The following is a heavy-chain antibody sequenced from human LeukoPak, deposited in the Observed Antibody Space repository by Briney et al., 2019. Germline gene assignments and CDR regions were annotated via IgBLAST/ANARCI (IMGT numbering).Heavy chain of an antibody. Sequence: AASVKVSCKASGGTFSSYAISWVRQAPGQGLEWMGGIIPIFGTANYAQKFQGRVTITADKSTSTAYMELSSLRSEDTAVYYCARDSTGWQADSFDIWGQGTMVTVSS. D-gene: IGHD2-8*02. V-gene: IGHV1-69*06. CDR3: ARDSTGWQADSFDI. J-gene: IGHJ3*02. CDR2: IIPIFGTA. CDR1: GGTFSSYA.